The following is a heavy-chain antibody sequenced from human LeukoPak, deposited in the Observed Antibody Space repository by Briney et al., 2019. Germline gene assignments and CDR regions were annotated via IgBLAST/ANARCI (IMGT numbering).Heavy chain of an antibody. CDR3: ARGYDSNDY. V-gene: IGHV4-34*01. J-gene: IGHJ4*02. CDR2: INHSGST. D-gene: IGHD3-22*01. CDR1: GGSFSGYY. Sequence: PSETLSLTCAVYGGSFSGYYWSWIRQPPGKGLEWIGEINHSGSTNYNPSLKSRVTISVDTSKNQFSLKLSSVTAADTAVYYCARGYDSNDYWGQGTLVTVSS.